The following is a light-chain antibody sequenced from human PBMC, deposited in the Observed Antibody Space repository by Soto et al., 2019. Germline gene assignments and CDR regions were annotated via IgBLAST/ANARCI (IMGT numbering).Light chain of an antibody. Sequence: QSALTQPPSASGSPGQSVAISCTGTSSDVGGQNYVSWYQQHPGKAPKLMIYAVTERPSGVPDRFSGSKSGNTASLTVSGLQTEDEADYYCSSHAGNNNYVFGTGTKVTVL. CDR2: AVT. CDR3: SSHAGNNNYV. J-gene: IGLJ1*01. V-gene: IGLV2-8*01. CDR1: SSDVGGQNY.